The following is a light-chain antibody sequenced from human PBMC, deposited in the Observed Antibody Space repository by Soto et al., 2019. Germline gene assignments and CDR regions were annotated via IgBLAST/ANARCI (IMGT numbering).Light chain of an antibody. CDR3: QQYGSSPPT. CDR1: QSVSSSY. V-gene: IGKV3-20*01. Sequence: EIVLTQSPGTLSLSPGERATLSCRASQSVSSSYLAWYQQKPGQAPRLLIYGASSRATGIPDRFSGSGSGTDFTLTVSRLEPEDFAVYYCQQYGSSPPTFSQGTKVDI. CDR2: GAS. J-gene: IGKJ1*01.